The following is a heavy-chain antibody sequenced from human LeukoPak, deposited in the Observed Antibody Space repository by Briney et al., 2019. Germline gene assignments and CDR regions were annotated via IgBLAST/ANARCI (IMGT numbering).Heavy chain of an antibody. V-gene: IGHV1-2*02. J-gene: IGHJ3*02. CDR2: INCNSGGT. CDR3: ARSDQQMAYDAFDI. Sequence: ASVKVSCKASGYTFTACYMHWVRQAPGQGLEWMGWINCNSGGTKYAQIFQGRVTMTRDTSFSTAYMELSRLRSDDTAVYYCARSDQQMAYDAFDIWGQGTVVTVSS. D-gene: IGHD5-24*01. CDR1: GYTFTACY.